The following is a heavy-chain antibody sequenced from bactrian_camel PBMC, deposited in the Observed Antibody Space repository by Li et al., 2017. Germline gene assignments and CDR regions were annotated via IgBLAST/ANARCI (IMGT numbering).Heavy chain of an antibody. CDR3: AADNEGPAPAALVRGSWSGDTWTH. CDR1: GYTYPRGC. Sequence: HVQLVESGGGSVQAGGSLRLSCEVSGYTYPRGCLGWFRQAPGKGREGVAALFPFNNQTYYTDSVKGRFSISGDSARTTLYLQMNSLKPEDTAMYYCAADNEGPAPAALVRGSWSGDTWTHWGQGTQVTVS. CDR2: LFPFNNQT. V-gene: IGHV3S6*01. D-gene: IGHD6*01. J-gene: IGHJ4*01.